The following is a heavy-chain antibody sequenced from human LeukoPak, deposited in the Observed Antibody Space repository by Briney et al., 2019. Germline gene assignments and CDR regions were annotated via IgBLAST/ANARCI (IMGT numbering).Heavy chain of an antibody. Sequence: PGGSLRLSCAASGFTVSSNYMSWVRQAPGKGLEWVSVIYSGGSTYYADSVKGRFTISRDNSKNTLYLQMNSLRAEDTAVYYCAKARITGTRDCDYWGQGTLVTVSS. V-gene: IGHV3-53*05. CDR1: GFTVSSNY. D-gene: IGHD1-20*01. J-gene: IGHJ4*02. CDR3: AKARITGTRDCDY. CDR2: IYSGGST.